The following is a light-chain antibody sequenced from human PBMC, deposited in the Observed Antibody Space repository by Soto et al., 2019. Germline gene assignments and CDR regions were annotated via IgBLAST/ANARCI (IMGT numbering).Light chain of an antibody. V-gene: IGKV4-1*01. CDR1: QILLWSPNNKNY. CDR2: CAS. Sequence: DVVMTQSPDSLAVSLGERATIKFKSGQILLWSPNNKNYLAWYQQQPGQPPKLLISCASTRESGVPDRFSGSGSETDFTLTISSLQAEDVAVYYCQQYHRIPETFGQGTRLEIK. CDR3: QQYHRIPET. J-gene: IGKJ2*01.